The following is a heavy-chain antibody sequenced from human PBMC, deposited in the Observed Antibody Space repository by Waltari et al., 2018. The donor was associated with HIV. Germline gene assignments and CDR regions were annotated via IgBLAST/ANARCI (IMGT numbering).Heavy chain of an antibody. Sequence: QVRLQQWGAGLLKPSETLSLTCAVYGGAFSGYYWSWIRQSPGKGLEWIGEISQSGYTNSNPALNSPVTMSVDPSKKQFSLNVSSVTAADTAVYFCWRGTWETGTTPIDSWGRGTPVTVS. D-gene: IGHD1-1*01. J-gene: IGHJ4*02. CDR2: ISQSGYT. V-gene: IGHV4-34*01. CDR1: GGAFSGYY. CDR3: WRGTWETGTTPIDS.